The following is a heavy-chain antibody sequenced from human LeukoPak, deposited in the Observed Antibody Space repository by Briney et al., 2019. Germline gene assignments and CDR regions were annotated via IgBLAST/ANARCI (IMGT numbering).Heavy chain of an antibody. CDR3: TSWGDTTAEYFQR. J-gene: IGHJ1*01. CDR1: GFTFSRYW. D-gene: IGHD2-21*02. V-gene: IGHV3-7*01. Sequence: PGGSLRLSCAASGFTFSRYWMHWVRQAPGKGLEWVVHINPDGRDTYYVDSVKGRFTISRDNAQNSMYLQMNSLRVEDTAVYYCTSWGDTTAEYFQRWGQGTLVTVSS. CDR2: INPDGRDT.